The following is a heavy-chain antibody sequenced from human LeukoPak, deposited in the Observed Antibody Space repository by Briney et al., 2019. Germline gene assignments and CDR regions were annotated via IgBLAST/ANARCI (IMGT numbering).Heavy chain of an antibody. J-gene: IGHJ5*02. CDR2: ISGSGGRT. CDR3: AKGLQFNNWFDP. V-gene: IGHV3-23*01. CDR1: GFTFSSHD. D-gene: IGHD4-11*01. Sequence: GGTLRLSCAASGFTFSSHDMTWVRQAPGKGLEWVSAISGSGGRTYHADSVKGRFTISRDNSKNTLYLQMNSLRAEDTAVYYCAKGLQFNNWFDPWGQGTLVTVSS.